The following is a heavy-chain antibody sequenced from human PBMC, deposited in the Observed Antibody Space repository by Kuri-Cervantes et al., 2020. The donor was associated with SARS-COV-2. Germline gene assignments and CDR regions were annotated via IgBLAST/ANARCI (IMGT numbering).Heavy chain of an antibody. D-gene: IGHD5-24*01. CDR3: TTIRRDGYSY. V-gene: IGHV3-15*01. Sequence: LSLTCAASGFTFSNAWMSWVRQAPGKGLEWVGRIKSKTDGGTTDYAAPVKGRFTISRDDSKNTLYLQMNSLKTEDTAVYYCTTIRRDGYSYWGQGTLVTVSS. J-gene: IGHJ4*02. CDR2: IKSKTDGGTT. CDR1: GFTFSNAW.